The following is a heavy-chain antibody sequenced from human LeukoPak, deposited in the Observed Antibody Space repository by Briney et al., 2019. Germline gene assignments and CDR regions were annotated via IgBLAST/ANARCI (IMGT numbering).Heavy chain of an antibody. CDR3: ATGRGYCTSSSCPPSPFDY. V-gene: IGHV1-2*02. D-gene: IGHD2-2*01. CDR2: INPNSGGA. Sequence: ASVKVSCKASGYTFTGYYMHWVRQAPGQGLEWMGWINPNSGGANYAQKFQGRVTMTRDTSISTAYMELSRLRSDDTAVYYCATGRGYCTSSSCPPSPFDYWGQGTLATVSS. J-gene: IGHJ4*02. CDR1: GYTFTGYY.